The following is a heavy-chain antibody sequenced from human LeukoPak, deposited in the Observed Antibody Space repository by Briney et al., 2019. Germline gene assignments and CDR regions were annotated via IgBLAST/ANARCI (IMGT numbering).Heavy chain of an antibody. Sequence: SETLSLTCSVSIGSISSSNWWSWVRRPPGKGLEWIGEIYHSGSTNYNPSLKSRVTISVDKSKNQFSLKLSSVTAADTAVYYCARDGLWFGELSHFDYWGQGTLVTVSS. CDR2: IYHSGST. J-gene: IGHJ4*02. CDR3: ARDGLWFGELSHFDY. CDR1: IGSISSSNW. V-gene: IGHV4-4*02. D-gene: IGHD3-10*01.